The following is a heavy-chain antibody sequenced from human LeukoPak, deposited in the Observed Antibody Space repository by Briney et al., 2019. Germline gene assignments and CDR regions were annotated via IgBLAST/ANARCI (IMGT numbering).Heavy chain of an antibody. CDR2: INHSGST. CDR1: GGSFSGYY. CDR3: ARGGGTPGIAVSGTDSYYFDY. Sequence: SETLSLTCAVYGGSFSGYYWSWIRQPPGKGLEWIGEINHSGSTNYNPSLKSRITISVDTSKNQFSLKLSSVTAADTAVYYCARGGGTPGIAVSGTDSYYFDYWGQGTLVTVSS. V-gene: IGHV4-34*01. J-gene: IGHJ4*02. D-gene: IGHD6-19*01.